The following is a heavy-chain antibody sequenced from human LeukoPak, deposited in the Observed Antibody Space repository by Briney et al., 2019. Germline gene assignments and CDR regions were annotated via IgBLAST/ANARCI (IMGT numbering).Heavy chain of an antibody. CDR3: ARLASSSSASYYYYYYYMDV. Sequence: ASETLSLTCTVSGGSISSYYWSWIRQPPGKGLEWIGYIYYSGSTNYNPSLKSRVTISVDTSKNQFSLKLSSVTAADTAVYYCARLASSSSASYYYYYYYMDVWGKGTTVTVSS. CDR1: GGSISSYY. J-gene: IGHJ6*03. CDR2: IYYSGST. V-gene: IGHV4-59*08. D-gene: IGHD6-6*01.